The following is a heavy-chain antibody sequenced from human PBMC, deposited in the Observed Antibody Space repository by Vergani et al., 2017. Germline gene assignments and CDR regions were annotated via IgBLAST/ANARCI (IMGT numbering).Heavy chain of an antibody. CDR2: INAGNGNT. CDR1: GYTFTSYA. V-gene: IGHV1-3*01. Sequence: QVQLVQSGAEVKEPGASVKVSCKASGYTFTSYALHWVRQAPGQRLEWMGWINAGNGNTKYSQKFQGRVTITRDTSASTAYMELSSLRSEDTAVYYCARDELPYSSSSGNWFDPWGQGTLVTVSS. D-gene: IGHD6-6*01. J-gene: IGHJ5*02. CDR3: ARDELPYSSSSGNWFDP.